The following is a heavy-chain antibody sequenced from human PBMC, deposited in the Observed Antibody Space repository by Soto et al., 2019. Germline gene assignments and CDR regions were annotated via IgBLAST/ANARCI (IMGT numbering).Heavy chain of an antibody. CDR2: INHSGST. CDR3: ARMAAAAGTLTSSFDY. J-gene: IGHJ4*02. CDR1: GGSFSGYY. V-gene: IGHV4-34*01. D-gene: IGHD6-13*01. Sequence: PSETLSLTCAVYGGSFSGYYWSWIRQPPGKGLEWIGEINHSGSTNYNPSLKSRVTISVDTSKNQFSLKLSSVTAADTAVYYCARMAAAAGTLTSSFDYWGQGTLVTVSS.